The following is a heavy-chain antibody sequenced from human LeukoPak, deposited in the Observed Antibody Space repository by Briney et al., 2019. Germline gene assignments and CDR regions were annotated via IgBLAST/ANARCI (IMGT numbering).Heavy chain of an antibody. CDR2: IYHSGST. V-gene: IGHV4-4*02. Sequence: SGTLSLTCAVSGGSISSSNWWSWVRQPPGEGLEWIGEIYHSGSTNYNPSLKGRVTISVDTSKNQVSLKLSSVTAADTAVYYCARGRYYGDYIDYWGQGALVTVSS. J-gene: IGHJ4*02. D-gene: IGHD4-17*01. CDR1: GGSISSSNW. CDR3: ARGRYYGDYIDY.